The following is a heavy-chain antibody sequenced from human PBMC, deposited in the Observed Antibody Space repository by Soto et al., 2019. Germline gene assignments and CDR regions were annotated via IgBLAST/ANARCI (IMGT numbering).Heavy chain of an antibody. Sequence: GESLKISCKGSGYNFTNYWIGWVRQMPGKGLEWMGIIYPHDSDTRYSPSFQGQVTISADKSISTAYLQWSSLDASDTAMYYCARRIGYGGHDYWGQGTLVTVSS. J-gene: IGHJ4*02. CDR2: IYPHDSDT. V-gene: IGHV5-51*01. CDR1: GYNFTNYW. CDR3: ARRIGYGGHDY. D-gene: IGHD4-17*01.